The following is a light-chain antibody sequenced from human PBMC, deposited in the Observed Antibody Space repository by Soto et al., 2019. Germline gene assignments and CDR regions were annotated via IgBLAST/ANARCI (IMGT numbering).Light chain of an antibody. Sequence: EIVLTQSPGTLSLSPGERATLSCRASQGVNNNYLAWYQQRPGQAPRLLIYGASSRATGSPDRFSGSGSGTDFTLTISRLEPEDFAVYYCQQYGSSPLTFGRGTKVDIK. CDR2: GAS. CDR3: QQYGSSPLT. J-gene: IGKJ4*02. CDR1: QGVNNNY. V-gene: IGKV3-20*01.